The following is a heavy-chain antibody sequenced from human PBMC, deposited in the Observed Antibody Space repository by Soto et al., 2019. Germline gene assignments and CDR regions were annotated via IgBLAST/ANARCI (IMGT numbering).Heavy chain of an antibody. D-gene: IGHD3-16*02. CDR2: FAPEDGEP. CDR1: GLSLSELS. CDR3: AAVLLPPADFAFGGIVAGSFDY. V-gene: IGHV1-24*01. J-gene: IGHJ4*02. Sequence: ASVKVSCKVSGLSLSELSMYWVRQAPGKGLEYMGGFAPEDGEPVYAQRFQGRLTMTKDTSTETAYMELSSLTSDDAAVYFCAAVLLPPADFAFGGIVAGSFDYWGQGTLVTVSS.